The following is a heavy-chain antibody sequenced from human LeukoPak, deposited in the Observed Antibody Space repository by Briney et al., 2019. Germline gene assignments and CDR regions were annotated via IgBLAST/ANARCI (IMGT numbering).Heavy chain of an antibody. CDR1: GFTFSSYA. CDR2: ISYGGSNK. V-gene: IGHV3-30-3*01. Sequence: GRSLRLSCAASGFTFSSYAMHWVRQAPGKGLEWVAVISYGGSNKYYADSVKGRFTISRDNSKNTLYLQMNSLRAEDTAVYYCARGEDEGYCSSTSCRNWFDPWGQGTLVTVSS. J-gene: IGHJ5*02. D-gene: IGHD2-2*01. CDR3: ARGEDEGYCSSTSCRNWFDP.